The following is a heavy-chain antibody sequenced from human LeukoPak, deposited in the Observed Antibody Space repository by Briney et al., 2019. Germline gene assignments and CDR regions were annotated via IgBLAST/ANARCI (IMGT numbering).Heavy chain of an antibody. CDR2: INHSGST. CDR3: ARGRSYYGPYCMDV. J-gene: IGHJ6*02. CDR1: GGSFSGYY. D-gene: IGHD3-10*01. Sequence: SETLSLTCAVYGGSFSGYYWSWIRQPPGKGPEWIGEINHSGSTNYNPSLKSRVTISVDTSKNQFSLKLSSVTAADTAVYYCARGRSYYGPYCMDVWGQGTTVTVSS. V-gene: IGHV4-34*01.